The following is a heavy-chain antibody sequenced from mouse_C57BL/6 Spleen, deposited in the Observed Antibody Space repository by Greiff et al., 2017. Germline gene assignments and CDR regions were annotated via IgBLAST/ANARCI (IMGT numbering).Heavy chain of an antibody. CDR2: IYPGDGDT. CDR3: ATYDYDVSHWYFDV. CDR1: GYAFSSSW. J-gene: IGHJ1*03. Sequence: QVQLKQSGPELVKPGASVKISCKASGYAFSSSWMNWVKQRPGKGLEWIGRIYPGDGDTNYNGKLKGKATLTADKSSSTAYMQISSLTSEDSAVYFCATYDYDVSHWYFDVWGTGTTVTVSS. V-gene: IGHV1-82*01. D-gene: IGHD2-4*01.